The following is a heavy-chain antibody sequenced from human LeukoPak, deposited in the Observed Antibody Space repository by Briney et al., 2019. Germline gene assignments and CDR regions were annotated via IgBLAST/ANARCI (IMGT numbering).Heavy chain of an antibody. J-gene: IGHJ5*02. Sequence: SETLSLTCTVSGGSISSGGYYWSWIRQPPGKGLEWIGEINHSGSTNYNPSLKSRVTISVDTSKNQFSLKLSSVTAADTAVYYCAREIRGYRVRRGFDPWGQGTLVTVSS. D-gene: IGHD5-18*01. CDR3: AREIRGYRVRRGFDP. V-gene: IGHV4-39*07. CDR1: GGSISSGGYY. CDR2: INHSGST.